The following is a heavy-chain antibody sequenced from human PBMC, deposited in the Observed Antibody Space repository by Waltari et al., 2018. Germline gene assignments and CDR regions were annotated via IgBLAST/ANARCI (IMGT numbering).Heavy chain of an antibody. CDR2: IYYSGTT. V-gene: IGHV4-39*01. CDR3: ARQLRFVDWIPRYFDS. Sequence: QMELQESGPRLVKPSETLSLTCNVSGDSISGSRNYWAWLRQPPGKNLQWIGSIYYSGTTYDNPSLKGRFASSVDTSRNQFSLNVNSVTAADTGIYYCARQLRFVDWIPRYFDSWGRGTLATVSS. J-gene: IGHJ4*02. D-gene: IGHD3-3*01. CDR1: GDSISGSRNY.